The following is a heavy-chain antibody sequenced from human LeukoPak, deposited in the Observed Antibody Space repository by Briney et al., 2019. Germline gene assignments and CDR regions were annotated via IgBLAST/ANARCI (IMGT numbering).Heavy chain of an antibody. CDR2: ISSDGSST. J-gene: IGHJ4*02. CDR1: GFTFSSYW. CDR3: ARDFGYGDYPDY. D-gene: IGHD4-17*01. V-gene: IGHV3-74*01. Sequence: QPGGSLRLSCAASGFTFSSYWMHWVRQAPGKGLVWVSRISSDGSSTSYADSVKGRFPISRDNAKNTPYLQMNSLRAEDTAVYYCARDFGYGDYPDYWGQGTLVTVSS.